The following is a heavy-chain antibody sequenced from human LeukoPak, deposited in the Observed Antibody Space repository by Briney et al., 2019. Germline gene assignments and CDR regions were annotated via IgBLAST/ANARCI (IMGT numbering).Heavy chain of an antibody. D-gene: IGHD3-3*01. CDR3: ASKTIFGVVIILEYFQH. J-gene: IGHJ1*01. CDR2: IYYSGST. CDR1: GGSISSGDYY. V-gene: IGHV4-30-4*08. Sequence: SETLSLTCTVSGGSISSGDYYWSWIRQPPGKGLEWIGYIYYSGSTYYNPSLKSRVTISVDTSKNQFSLKLSSVTAADTAVYYCASKTIFGVVIILEYFQHWGQGTLVTVSS.